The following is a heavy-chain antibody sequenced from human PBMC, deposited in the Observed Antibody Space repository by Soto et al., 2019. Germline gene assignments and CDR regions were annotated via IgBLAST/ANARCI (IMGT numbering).Heavy chain of an antibody. D-gene: IGHD6-13*01. CDR1: GFTFSSYG. CDR2: IWYDGSNK. J-gene: IGHJ6*02. Sequence: GSLRLSCAASGFTFSSYGMHWVRQAPGKGLEWVAVIWYDGSNKYYADSVKGRFTISRDNSKNTLYLQMNSLRAEDTAVYYCARGRGIAAAGDYYYYGMDVWGQGTTVTVSS. V-gene: IGHV3-33*01. CDR3: ARGRGIAAAGDYYYYGMDV.